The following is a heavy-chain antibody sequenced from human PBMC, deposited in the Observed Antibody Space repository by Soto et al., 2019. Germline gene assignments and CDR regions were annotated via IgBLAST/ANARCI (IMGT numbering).Heavy chain of an antibody. CDR1: GFTFTSSA. D-gene: IGHD3-9*01. V-gene: IGHV1-58*01. J-gene: IGHJ6*02. CDR3: AADVSYYDILTGPRYYYYGMDV. Sequence: SVKVSCKASGFTFTSSAVQWVRQARGQRLEWIGWIVVGSGNTNYAQKFQERVTITRDMSTSTAYMELSSLRSEDTAVYYCAADVSYYDILTGPRYYYYGMDVWGQGTTVTVSS. CDR2: IVVGSGNT.